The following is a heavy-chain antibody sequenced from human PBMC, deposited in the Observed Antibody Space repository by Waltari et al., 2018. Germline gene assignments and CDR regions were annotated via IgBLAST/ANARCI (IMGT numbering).Heavy chain of an antibody. CDR3: ARDWGMDV. Sequence: QVQLVESGGGVVQPGGSLTLSCAASGVTFTGHGLYWVRQAPGKGLEWVAVIWYDGSHKYYADSVKGRFTISRDNSKNTLYLQMSSLRDDDTAVYYCARDWGMDVWGQGTTVTVSS. CDR2: IWYDGSHK. V-gene: IGHV3-33*01. CDR1: GVTFTGHG. J-gene: IGHJ6*02.